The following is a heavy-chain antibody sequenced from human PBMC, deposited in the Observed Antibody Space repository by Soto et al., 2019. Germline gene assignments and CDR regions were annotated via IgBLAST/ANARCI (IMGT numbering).Heavy chain of an antibody. Sequence: SPLNLSCKTSGYTISSYAISWLRQAPGQGLEWMGGIIPIFGTANYAQKFQGRVTITADESTSTAYMELSSLRSEDTAVYYCARVRRLVNYYDSSGYYPRFDPWGQGTLVTVSS. D-gene: IGHD3-22*01. CDR3: ARVRRLVNYYDSSGYYPRFDP. CDR1: GYTISSYA. V-gene: IGHV1-69*13. J-gene: IGHJ5*02. CDR2: IIPIFGTA.